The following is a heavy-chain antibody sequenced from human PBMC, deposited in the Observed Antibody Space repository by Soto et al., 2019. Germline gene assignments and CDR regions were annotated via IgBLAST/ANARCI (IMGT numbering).Heavy chain of an antibody. CDR3: AKGSEAARQELDY. CDR2: ISIDGSNK. CDR1: GFTFSTYG. J-gene: IGHJ4*02. D-gene: IGHD6-6*01. V-gene: IGHV3-30*18. Sequence: QVQLVESGGGVVQPGRSLRLSCAASGFTFSTYGMHWVRQAPGKGSEWVAVISIDGSNKYYADSVKGRFTISRDNSKNTLYLQMNSLRADDTAEYYCAKGSEAARQELDYWGKGTLVTVSS.